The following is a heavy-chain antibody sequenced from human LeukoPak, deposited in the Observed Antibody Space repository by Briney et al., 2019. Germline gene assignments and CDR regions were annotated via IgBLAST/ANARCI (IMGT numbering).Heavy chain of an antibody. CDR1: GFTFSSYA. CDR3: AKDVRLNSGSSWPLDY. J-gene: IGHJ4*02. D-gene: IGHD6-13*01. CDR2: ISGSGGST. Sequence: GGSLRLSCAASGFTFSSYAMSWVRQAPGKGLEWVSAISGSGGSTYYADSVKGRFTISRDNSKNTLYLQMNSLRAEDTAVYYCAKDVRLNSGSSWPLDYWGQGTLVTVSS. V-gene: IGHV3-23*01.